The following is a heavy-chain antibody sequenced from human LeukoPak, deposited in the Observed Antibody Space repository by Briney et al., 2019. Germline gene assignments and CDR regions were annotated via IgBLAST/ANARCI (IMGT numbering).Heavy chain of an antibody. Sequence: SETLSLTCTVFGGSISSYYWRWMRQPPGKGLEWIGYIFYSGSTNYNPSLKSRVTISVDTSKNQSSLKLSSVTAADTAVYYCARAEINMVRGVIIDYWGQGTLVTVSS. V-gene: IGHV4-59*01. D-gene: IGHD3-10*01. CDR2: IFYSGST. CDR1: GGSISSYY. J-gene: IGHJ4*02. CDR3: ARAEINMVRGVIIDY.